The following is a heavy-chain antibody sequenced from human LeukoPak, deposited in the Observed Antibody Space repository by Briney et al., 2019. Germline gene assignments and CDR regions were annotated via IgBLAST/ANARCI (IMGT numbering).Heavy chain of an antibody. D-gene: IGHD4-23*01. Sequence: SETLSLTCTVSGGSISSYYWSWIRQPPGKGLEWIGYIYYSGSTNYNPSLKSRVTISADTSKNQFSLRLGSVTAADTAVYYCARYYGGNHDYWGQGTLVTVSS. CDR2: IYYSGST. J-gene: IGHJ4*02. CDR3: ARYYGGNHDY. V-gene: IGHV4-59*08. CDR1: GGSISSYY.